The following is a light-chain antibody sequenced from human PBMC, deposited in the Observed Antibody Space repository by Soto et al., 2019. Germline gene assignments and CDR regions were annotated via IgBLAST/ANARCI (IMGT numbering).Light chain of an antibody. J-gene: IGLJ2*01. CDR3: CSYSRSTTVI. CDR1: SSDVGSYNL. Sequence: QSALTQPASVSGSPGQSITISCTGTSSDVGSYNLVSWYQHHPGKAPKLMIYEGSERPSGVSNRFSGSKSDNTASLTISGLQTEDEADYYCCSYSRSTTVIFGGGTKVTVL. CDR2: EGS. V-gene: IGLV2-23*01.